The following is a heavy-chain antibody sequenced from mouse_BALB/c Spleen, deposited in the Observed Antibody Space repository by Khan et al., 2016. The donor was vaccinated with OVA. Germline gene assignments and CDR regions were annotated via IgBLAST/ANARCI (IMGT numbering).Heavy chain of an antibody. V-gene: IGHV3-1*02. D-gene: IGHD2-1*01. CDR2: ISYRGNI. CDR1: GYSITSGYS. CDR3: ARDCNYMNY. J-gene: IGHJ4*01. Sequence: EVQLQESGPDLVKPSQSLSLTCTVTGYSITSGYSWHWIRQFPGNKLEWMGYISYRGNINYKPSLKSRISITRDTSKNQFFLQLNSVTTEDTSTYYCARDCNYMNYWGQGTSVTVSS.